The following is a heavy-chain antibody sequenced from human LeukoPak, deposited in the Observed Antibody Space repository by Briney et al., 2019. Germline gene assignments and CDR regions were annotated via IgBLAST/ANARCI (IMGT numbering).Heavy chain of an antibody. V-gene: IGHV3-9*01. CDR1: GFTFDDYA. CDR3: AQAISLGILPDLRPDAFDI. D-gene: IGHD3-9*01. J-gene: IGHJ3*02. Sequence: QSGGSLRLSCGASGFTFDDYAMHWVRQAPGKGLDGFSGVIWISGSIGYADSVKGRFTISRDNAKTSLYLQMNSLRAEDTALYYCAQAISLGILPDLRPDAFDIWGPGTMVPVSS. CDR2: VIWISGSI.